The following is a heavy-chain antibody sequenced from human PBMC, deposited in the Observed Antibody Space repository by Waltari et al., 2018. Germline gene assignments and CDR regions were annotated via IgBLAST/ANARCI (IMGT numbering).Heavy chain of an antibody. CDR1: GYTFTSYD. CDR3: ARSRYDSSGYPLDY. V-gene: IGHV1-8*02. Sequence: VQLVESGGGLVKPGGSLRLSCAASGYTFTSYDINWVRQATGQGLEWMGWMNPNSGNTGYAQKFQGRVTMTRNTSISTAYMELSSLRSEDTAVYYCARSRYDSSGYPLDYWGQGTLVTVSS. J-gene: IGHJ4*02. CDR2: MNPNSGNT. D-gene: IGHD3-22*01.